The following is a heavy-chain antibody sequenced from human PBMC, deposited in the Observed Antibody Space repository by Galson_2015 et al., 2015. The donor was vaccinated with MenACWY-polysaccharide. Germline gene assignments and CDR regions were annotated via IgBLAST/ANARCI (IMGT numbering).Heavy chain of an antibody. Sequence: VEISCKASGYGFFSYAVHWWRQAPGGRLDGMGWGNAGNVNTKYSRKFQGRVTMTRDTAASTAYMELSSLRSEDTAVYYCAVDNRGYPLDYWGQGTLVTVSS. V-gene: IGHV1-3*01. CDR2: GNAGNVNT. CDR1: GYGFFSYA. CDR3: AVDNRGYPLDY. D-gene: IGHD3-22*01. J-gene: IGHJ4*02.